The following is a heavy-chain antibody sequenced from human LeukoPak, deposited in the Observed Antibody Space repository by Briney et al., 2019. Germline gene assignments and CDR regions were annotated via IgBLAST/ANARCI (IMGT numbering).Heavy chain of an antibody. CDR1: GGSISSYY. Sequence: SETLSLTCTVSGGSISSYYWSWIRQPPGKGLEWIGYIYYSGSTNYNPSLESRVTISVDTSKNQFSLKLSSVTAADTAVYYCARGPLGDAFDIWGQGTMVTVSS. V-gene: IGHV4-59*01. J-gene: IGHJ3*02. CDR3: ARGPLGDAFDI. CDR2: IYYSGST.